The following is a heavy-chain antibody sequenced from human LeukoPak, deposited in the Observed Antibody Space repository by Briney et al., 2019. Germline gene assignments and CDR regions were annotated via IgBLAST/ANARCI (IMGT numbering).Heavy chain of an antibody. J-gene: IGHJ4*02. Sequence: GGSLRLSCAASGFTFDDYGMSWVRQAPGKGLEWVCGINWNGGSTGYADSVKGRFTISRDNSKNTLYLHMNSLRAEDTALYYCAKETGIILVRGAVDYWGQGTLVTVSS. D-gene: IGHD3-10*01. CDR3: AKETGIILVRGAVDY. V-gene: IGHV3-20*04. CDR2: INWNGGST. CDR1: GFTFDDYG.